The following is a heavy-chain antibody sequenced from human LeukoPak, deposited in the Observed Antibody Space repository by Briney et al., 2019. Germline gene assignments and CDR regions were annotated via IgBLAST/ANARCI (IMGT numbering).Heavy chain of an antibody. CDR2: IYYSGST. Sequence: SETLSLTCTVSGGSISSYYWSWIRQPPGKELEWIGYIYYSGSTNYNPSLKSRVTISVDTPKNQFSLKLSSVTAADTAVYYCARGIDYGDYVGSLDYWGQGTLVTVSS. V-gene: IGHV4-59*01. CDR1: GGSISSYY. CDR3: ARGIDYGDYVGSLDY. J-gene: IGHJ4*02. D-gene: IGHD4-17*01.